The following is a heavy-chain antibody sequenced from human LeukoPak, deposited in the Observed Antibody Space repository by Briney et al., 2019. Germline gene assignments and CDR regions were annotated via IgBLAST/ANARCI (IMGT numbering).Heavy chain of an antibody. Sequence: GSSVKVSCKASGGTLTSYAISSVRQAPGQRLEWMGGIIHIFGTANYAQKLQGRFTITADESTSTAYTGLSSLRSEDTAVYYCVRDESIAAAGLDYWGQGTLVTVSS. CDR3: VRDESIAAAGLDY. D-gene: IGHD6-13*01. CDR2: IIHIFGTA. V-gene: IGHV1-69*01. J-gene: IGHJ4*02. CDR1: GGTLTSYA.